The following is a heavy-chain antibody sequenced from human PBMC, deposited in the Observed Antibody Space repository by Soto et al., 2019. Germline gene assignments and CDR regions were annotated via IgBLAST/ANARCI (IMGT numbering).Heavy chain of an antibody. J-gene: IGHJ4*02. CDR1: GYPFTSYG. D-gene: IGHD3-9*01. Sequence: ASVKVSCKASGYPFTSYGISWVRQAPGQGLEWMGWISDYNGNTNYAQKLQGRVTMTWDTSLKTAYMELSSLMSEATAVYYCARPPGYISDWYYFDLWGQGTQVTVSS. CDR2: ISDYNGNT. CDR3: ARPPGYISDWYYFDL. V-gene: IGHV1-18*04.